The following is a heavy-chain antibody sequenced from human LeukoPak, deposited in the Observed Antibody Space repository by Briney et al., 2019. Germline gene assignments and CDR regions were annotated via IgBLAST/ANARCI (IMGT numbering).Heavy chain of an antibody. Sequence: ASVKVSCKASGYTFTGYYMHWVRQAPGQGLEWMGWINPNSGGTNYAQKFQGRVTMTRDPSISTAYMELSRLRSDDTAVYYCARVRTIVATNWFDPWGQGTLVTVSS. CDR3: ARVRTIVATNWFDP. V-gene: IGHV1-2*02. J-gene: IGHJ5*02. CDR1: GYTFTGYY. CDR2: INPNSGGT. D-gene: IGHD5-12*01.